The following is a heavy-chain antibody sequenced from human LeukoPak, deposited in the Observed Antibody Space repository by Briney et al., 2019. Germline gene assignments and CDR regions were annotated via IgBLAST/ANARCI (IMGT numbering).Heavy chain of an antibody. CDR2: IYHSGST. Sequence: SETLSLTCAVSGYSISSGYYWGWIRQPPGKGLEWIGSIYHSGSTYYNPSLKSRVTISVDTSKNQFSLKLSSVTAADTAVYYCATADRHYYGSGISFDYWGQGTLVTVSS. J-gene: IGHJ4*02. CDR3: ATADRHYYGSGISFDY. CDR1: GYSISSGYY. V-gene: IGHV4-38-2*01. D-gene: IGHD3-10*01.